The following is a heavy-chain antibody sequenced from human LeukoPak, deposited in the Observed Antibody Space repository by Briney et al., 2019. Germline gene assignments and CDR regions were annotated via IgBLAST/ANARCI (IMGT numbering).Heavy chain of an antibody. CDR1: GYTFTSYA. CDR2: INTNTGNP. J-gene: IGHJ5*02. D-gene: IGHD5-18*01. CDR3: ARVSGRYSQPYLNWFDP. V-gene: IGHV7-4-1*02. Sequence: ASVKVSCKASGYTFTSYAMNWVRQAPGQGLEWMGWINTNTGNPTYAQGFTGRFVFSLDTSVSTAYLQISSLKAEDIAVYYCARVSGRYSQPYLNWFDPWGQGTLVTVSS.